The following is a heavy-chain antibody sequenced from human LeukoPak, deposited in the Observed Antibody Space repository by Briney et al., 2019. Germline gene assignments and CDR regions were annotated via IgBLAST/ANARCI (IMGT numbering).Heavy chain of an antibody. CDR3: ARDLPYYYDSSGPKVWFDP. Sequence: GGSLRLSCAASGFTFSSYSMNWVRQAPGKGLEWVSSISSSSSYIYYADSVKGRFTISRDNAKNSLYLQMNSLRAEDTAVYYCARDLPYYYDSSGPKVWFDPWGQGTLVTVSS. CDR2: ISSSSSYI. D-gene: IGHD3-22*01. V-gene: IGHV3-21*01. CDR1: GFTFSSYS. J-gene: IGHJ5*02.